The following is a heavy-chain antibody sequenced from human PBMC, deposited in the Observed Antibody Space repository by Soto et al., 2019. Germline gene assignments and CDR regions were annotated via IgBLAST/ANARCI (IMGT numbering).Heavy chain of an antibody. CDR3: AKGGRQWLVTSDFNY. Sequence: VQLVESGGGVVQPGRSLRLSCAASGFTFSDYAMHWVRQAPGKGLEWVAVVSHDGRNTHYADSVKGRFTISRDSSKNTVSLEMTGLRAEDTAVYYGAKGGRQWLVTSDFNYWSQGALVTVSS. D-gene: IGHD6-19*01. CDR2: VSHDGRNT. V-gene: IGHV3-30*18. CDR1: GFTFSDYA. J-gene: IGHJ4*02.